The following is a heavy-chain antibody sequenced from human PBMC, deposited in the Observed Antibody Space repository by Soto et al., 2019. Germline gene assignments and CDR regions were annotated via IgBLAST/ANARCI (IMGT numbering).Heavy chain of an antibody. CDR2: VIPLLDAS. CDR1: GDTFNDRT. Sequence: QVQLVQSGAEVKKPGSSVKISCTASGDTFNDRTFTWVLRAPGQGLEWMGRVIPLLDASNYAEKFQDRVTITADKSTKTAYRELRGLKSEDAAIYYCASGKKQMTQDRMGFYYYMDVWGKGTTVTVSS. J-gene: IGHJ6*03. CDR3: ASGKKQMTQDRMGFYYYMDV. V-gene: IGHV1-69*08. D-gene: IGHD1-26*01.